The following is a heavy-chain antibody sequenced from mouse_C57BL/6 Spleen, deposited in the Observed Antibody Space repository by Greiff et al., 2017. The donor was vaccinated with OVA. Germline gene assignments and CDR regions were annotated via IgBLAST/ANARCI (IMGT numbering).Heavy chain of an antibody. CDR1: GYTFTSYW. CDR3: AREVITTVVGAMDY. J-gene: IGHJ4*01. V-gene: IGHV1-64*01. Sequence: QVQLKQPGAELVKPGASVKLSCKASGYTFTSYWMHWVKQRPGQGLEWIGMIHPNSGSTNYNEKFKSKATLTVDKSSGTAYMQLSSLTSEDSAVYYCAREVITTVVGAMDYWGQGTSVTVSS. D-gene: IGHD1-1*01. CDR2: IHPNSGST.